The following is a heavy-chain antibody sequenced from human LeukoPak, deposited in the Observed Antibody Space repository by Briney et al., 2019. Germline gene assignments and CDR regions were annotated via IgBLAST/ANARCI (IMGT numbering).Heavy chain of an antibody. CDR1: GGSISSGDYY. V-gene: IGHV4-30-4*01. CDR2: IYYSGST. Sequence: SSQTLSLTCTVSGGSISSGDYYWSWIRQPPGKGLEWIGYIYYSGSTYYNPSLKSRVTISVDTSKNQFSLKLSSVTAADTAVYYCARVPRAWSVQYYCMDVWGQGTTVTVSS. CDR3: ARVPRAWSVQYYCMDV. J-gene: IGHJ6*02.